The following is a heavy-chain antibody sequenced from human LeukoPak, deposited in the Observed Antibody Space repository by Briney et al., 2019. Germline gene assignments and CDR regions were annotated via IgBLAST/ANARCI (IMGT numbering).Heavy chain of an antibody. CDR3: AREVRSSGWDPTYYFDY. Sequence: PGGSLRLSCAASGFTFSSYAMSWVRQAPGKGLEWVSAISGSGGSTYYADSVKGRFTISRDNSKNTLYLQMNSLRAEDTAVYYCAREVRSSGWDPTYYFDYWGQGTLVTVSS. CDR1: GFTFSSYA. J-gene: IGHJ4*02. V-gene: IGHV3-23*01. D-gene: IGHD6-19*01. CDR2: ISGSGGST.